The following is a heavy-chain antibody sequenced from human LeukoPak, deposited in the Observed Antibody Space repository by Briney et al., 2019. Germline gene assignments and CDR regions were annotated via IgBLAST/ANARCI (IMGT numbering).Heavy chain of an antibody. J-gene: IGHJ6*03. V-gene: IGHV1-69*11. CDR1: GGTFLSYG. CDR3: ARNVIAVIDTDNYLYSHMDV. CDR2: VILILKTT. Sequence: ASVKVSCKASGGTFLSYGVTWVRQAPGQGLEWMGSVILILKTTNYSQKFQGRVTITADDSASTVYMELSTLRSEATPVYYCARNVIAVIDTDNYLYSHMDVWGKGPAVTVSS. D-gene: IGHD5-24*01.